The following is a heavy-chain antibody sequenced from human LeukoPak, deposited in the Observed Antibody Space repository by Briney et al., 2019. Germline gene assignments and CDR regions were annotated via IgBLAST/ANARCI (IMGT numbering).Heavy chain of an antibody. CDR3: ARVSRYANDY. CDR2: ISSSGRII. Sequence: GGSLRLSCAASGFTFSSYEMNWVGQAPGKGLEWVSDISSSGRIIYYADSVKGRFTISRDNTKNSLYLQMNSLRAEDTAVYYCARVSRYANDYWGQGTLVTVSS. V-gene: IGHV3-48*03. J-gene: IGHJ4*02. D-gene: IGHD2-8*01. CDR1: GFTFSSYE.